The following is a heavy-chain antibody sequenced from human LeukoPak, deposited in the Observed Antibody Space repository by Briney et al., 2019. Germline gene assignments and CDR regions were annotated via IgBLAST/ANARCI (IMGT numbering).Heavy chain of an antibody. J-gene: IGHJ5*02. CDR2: IIPIFGTA. V-gene: IGHV1-69*13. CDR3: ARDREISARPGGWFDP. CDR1: GGTFSSYA. Sequence: EASVKVSCKASGGTFSSYAISWVRQAPGQGLEWMGGIIPIFGTANYAQKFQGRVTITADESTDTVYMELGSLTSEDTATYFCARDREISARPGGWFDPWGQGTLVTVSS. D-gene: IGHD6-6*01.